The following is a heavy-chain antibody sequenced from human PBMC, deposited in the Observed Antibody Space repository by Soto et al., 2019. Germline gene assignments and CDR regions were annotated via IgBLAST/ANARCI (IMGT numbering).Heavy chain of an antibody. V-gene: IGHV2-5*02. CDR1: GFSLSTSGVG. Sequence: QITLKESGPTLVKPTQTLTLTCTFSGFSLSTSGVGVGWIRQPPGKALEWLALIYWDDDKRYSPSLKSRLPLTKATAKNQVVLTMTNMHPVDTATYSCAHRRGFGELAYWGQGTLVTVSS. CDR3: AHRRGFGELAY. D-gene: IGHD3-10*01. J-gene: IGHJ4*02. CDR2: IYWDDDK.